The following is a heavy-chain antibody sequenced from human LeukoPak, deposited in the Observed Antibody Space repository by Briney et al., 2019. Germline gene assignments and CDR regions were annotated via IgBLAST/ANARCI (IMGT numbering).Heavy chain of an antibody. D-gene: IGHD3-3*01. Sequence: GGSLRLSCAASGFTFSSYWMHWVRQAPGKGLVWVSRINSDGSSTSYADSVKGRFTISRDNAKNTLYLQMNSLRAEDTAVYYCARPPTYYDFWSGYYFDYWGQGTLVTVSS. V-gene: IGHV3-74*01. J-gene: IGHJ4*02. CDR3: ARPPTYYDFWSGYYFDY. CDR1: GFTFSSYW. CDR2: INSDGSST.